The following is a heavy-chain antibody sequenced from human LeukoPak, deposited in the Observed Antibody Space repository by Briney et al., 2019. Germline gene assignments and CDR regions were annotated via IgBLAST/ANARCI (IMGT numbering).Heavy chain of an antibody. Sequence: SVKVSCKASGGTFSSYAISWVRQAPGQGLEWMGGIIPIFGTASYAQKFQGRVTITADESTSTAYMELSSLRSEDTAVYYCARETATKELRGWFDPWGQGTLVTVSS. D-gene: IGHD1-26*01. CDR1: GGTFSSYA. V-gene: IGHV1-69*13. CDR2: IIPIFGTA. CDR3: ARETATKELRGWFDP. J-gene: IGHJ5*02.